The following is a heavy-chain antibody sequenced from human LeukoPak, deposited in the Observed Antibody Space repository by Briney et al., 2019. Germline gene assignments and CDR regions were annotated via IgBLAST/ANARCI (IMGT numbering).Heavy chain of an antibody. J-gene: IGHJ3*02. V-gene: IGHV3-7*01. Sequence: GGSLRLSCEATGFTFSSHCMSWVRQAPGRGLEWVANIKQDGSEKYYVDSVKGRFTISRDNAKNSLYMQMSILRAADTAVYYCARVRIAVAVSAFDIWGQGTMVTVSS. D-gene: IGHD6-19*01. CDR3: ARVRIAVAVSAFDI. CDR2: IKQDGSEK. CDR1: GFTFSSHC.